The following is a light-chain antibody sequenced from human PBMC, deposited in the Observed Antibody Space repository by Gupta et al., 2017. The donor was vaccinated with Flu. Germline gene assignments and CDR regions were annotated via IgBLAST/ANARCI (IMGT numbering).Light chain of an antibody. CDR1: QSLVYRDGDTY. V-gene: IGKV2-30*01. Sequence: DVVLTQSPLSLSVSLGQPASISCRSSQSLVYRDGDTYLTWFHQRPGQSPRRLIYKVSNRDSGVPDRFSGSGSGTDFTLKISRVEAEDIGVYYCMQTTKWPTFGQGTKLEIK. J-gene: IGKJ2*01. CDR2: KVS. CDR3: MQTTKWPT.